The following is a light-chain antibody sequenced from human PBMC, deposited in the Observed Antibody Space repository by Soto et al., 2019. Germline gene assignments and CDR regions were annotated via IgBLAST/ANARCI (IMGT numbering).Light chain of an antibody. Sequence: AIQLTQSPSSLYASVGARVTITCRASHAIRTALGWYQQKPGKVPKLLIYAASTLQSGVPSRFSGSGSGTDFTLTISCLQSEDFATYYCQQYYSYPLTFGGGTKVDIK. V-gene: IGKV1-13*02. J-gene: IGKJ4*01. CDR1: HAIRTA. CDR2: AAS. CDR3: QQYYSYPLT.